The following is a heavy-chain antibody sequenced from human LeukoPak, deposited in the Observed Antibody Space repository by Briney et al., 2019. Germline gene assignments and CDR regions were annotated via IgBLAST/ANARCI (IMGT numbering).Heavy chain of an antibody. J-gene: IGHJ6*04. D-gene: IGHD2-2*01. CDR3: ARDALGYCSSTSSLCYYGMDV. V-gene: IGHV3-7*03. CDR1: GFTFSSYW. CDR2: IKQDGSEK. Sequence: GGSLRLSCAASGFTFSSYWMSWVPQAPGKGLEWVANIKQDGSEKYYVDSVKGRFTISRDNAKNPLYLQMNSLRAEDTAVYYCARDALGYCSSTSSLCYYGMDVWGKGTTVTVSS.